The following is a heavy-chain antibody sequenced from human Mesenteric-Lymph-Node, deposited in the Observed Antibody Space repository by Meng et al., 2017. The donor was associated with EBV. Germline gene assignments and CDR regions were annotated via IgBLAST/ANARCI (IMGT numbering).Heavy chain of an antibody. CDR1: GFTFNSYN. D-gene: IGHD4/OR15-4a*01. CDR3: ARDNDFGYFDN. Sequence: EVQLVESGGGLVKPGGSLRLSCAASGFTFNSYNMNWGRQAPGKGLEWVSYIGSNTNYIYYADSVKGRFTISRDNTKNSLYLQMNSLRAEDTGVYYCARDNDFGYFDNWGQGTLVTVSA. J-gene: IGHJ4*02. CDR2: IGSNTNYI. V-gene: IGHV3-21*01.